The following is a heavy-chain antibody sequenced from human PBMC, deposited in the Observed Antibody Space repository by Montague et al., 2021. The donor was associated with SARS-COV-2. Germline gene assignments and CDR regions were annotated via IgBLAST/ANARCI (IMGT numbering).Heavy chain of an antibody. CDR3: ARGPVDDNCSGGSCYSRYYHGMDV. CDR1: GGSFSGYY. CDR2: INHSGST. V-gene: IGHV4-34*01. Sequence: SETLSLTCAVYGGSFSGYYWSWIRQPPGKGLEWIGEINHSGSTNYNPSLKSRVTISVDTSKNQFSLKLSSVTAADTAVYYCARGPVDDNCSGGSCYSRYYHGMDVWGQGTTVTVSS. J-gene: IGHJ6*02. D-gene: IGHD2-15*01.